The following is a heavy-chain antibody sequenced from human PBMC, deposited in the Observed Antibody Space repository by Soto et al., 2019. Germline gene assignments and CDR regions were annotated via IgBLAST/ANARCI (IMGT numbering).Heavy chain of an antibody. V-gene: IGHV1-8*01. Sequence: QVQLVQSGAEVKKPGASVKVSCKASGYTFTNHDINWVRQATGQGLEWMGWMNPNSGNVGYAQKFQGRVTMTRNTSISTGYMELSSLRSEDTAVYYCARGYSNYGYYGMDVWGQGTTVTVSS. D-gene: IGHD4-4*01. CDR2: MNPNSGNV. CDR3: ARGYSNYGYYGMDV. J-gene: IGHJ6*02. CDR1: GYTFTNHD.